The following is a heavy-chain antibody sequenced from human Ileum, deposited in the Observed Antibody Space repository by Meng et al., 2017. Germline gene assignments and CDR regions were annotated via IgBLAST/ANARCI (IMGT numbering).Heavy chain of an antibody. J-gene: IGHJ4*02. CDR3: ATSLAAGTPTDY. Sequence: EVQVWESGGGLVKPGGSLRLSCAASGFTFSSYSMNWVRQAPGKGLEWVSSISSSSSYIYYADSVKGRFTISRDNAKNSLYLQMNSLRAEDTAVYYCATSLAAGTPTDYWGQGTLVTVSS. V-gene: IGHV3-21*01. CDR1: GFTFSSYS. CDR2: ISSSSSYI. D-gene: IGHD6-13*01.